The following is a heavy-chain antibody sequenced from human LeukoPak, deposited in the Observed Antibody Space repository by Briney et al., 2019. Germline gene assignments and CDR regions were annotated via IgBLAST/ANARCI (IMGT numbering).Heavy chain of an antibody. CDR1: GDSVSSNSAA. CDR3: ARDPSIAVAGSRDDAFDI. J-gene: IGHJ3*02. CDR2: TYYRSKWYN. V-gene: IGHV6-1*01. Sequence: SQTLSLTCAISGDSVSSNSAAWNWIRQSPSRGLEWLGRTYYRSKWYNDYAVSVKSRITINPDTSKNQFSLQLNSVTPEDTAVYYCARDPSIAVAGSRDDAFDIWGQGTMVTVSS. D-gene: IGHD6-19*01.